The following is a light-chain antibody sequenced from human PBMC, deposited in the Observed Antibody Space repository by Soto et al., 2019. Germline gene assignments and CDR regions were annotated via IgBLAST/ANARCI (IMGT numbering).Light chain of an antibody. CDR2: GAS. J-gene: IGKJ2*01. CDR1: QSVSSN. Sequence: EIVMTQSPATLSVSPGERATLSCRASQSVSSNLAWYQQKPGQAPRLLIYGASTGATGIPARFSGSGSGTEFTLTISSLQSEDFAVYYCQQYIDWPPYTFGQGTKVDIK. V-gene: IGKV3-15*01. CDR3: QQYIDWPPYT.